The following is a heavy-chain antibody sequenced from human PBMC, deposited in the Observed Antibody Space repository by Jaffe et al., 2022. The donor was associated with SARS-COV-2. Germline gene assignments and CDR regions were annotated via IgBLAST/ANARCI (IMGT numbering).Heavy chain of an antibody. V-gene: IGHV4-38-2*02. Sequence: QVQLQESGPGLVKPSETLSLTCTVSGYSISSGYYWGWIRQPPGKGLEWIGSIYHSGSTYYNPSLKSRVTISVDTSKNQFSLKLSSVTAADTAVYYCARDIVVVVAANYPPYNWFDPWGQGTLVTVSS. D-gene: IGHD2-15*01. J-gene: IGHJ5*02. CDR3: ARDIVVVVAANYPPYNWFDP. CDR2: IYHSGST. CDR1: GYSISSGYY.